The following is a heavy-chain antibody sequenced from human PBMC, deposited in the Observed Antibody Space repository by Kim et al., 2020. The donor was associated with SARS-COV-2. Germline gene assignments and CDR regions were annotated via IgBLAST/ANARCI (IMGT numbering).Heavy chain of an antibody. Sequence: SETLSLTCAVYGGSFSGYYWSWIRQPPGKGLEWIGEINHSGSTNYNPSLKSRVTISVDTSKNQFSLKLSSVTAADTAVYYCARGLLRFARTLDYWGQGTPVTVSS. CDR2: INHSGST. J-gene: IGHJ4*02. D-gene: IGHD3-3*01. CDR3: ARGLLRFARTLDY. CDR1: GGSFSGYY. V-gene: IGHV4-34*01.